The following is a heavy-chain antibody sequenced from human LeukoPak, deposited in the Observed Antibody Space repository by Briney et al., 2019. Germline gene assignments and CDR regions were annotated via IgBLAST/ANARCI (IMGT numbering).Heavy chain of an antibody. J-gene: IGHJ4*02. CDR2: IYSGGSI. CDR3: AKNSDSSGTYFDH. CDR1: GFTVSTNY. D-gene: IGHD3-22*01. V-gene: IGHV3-53*01. Sequence: GGSLRLSCAASGFTVSTNYMSWVRQAPGKGLEWVSIIYSGGSIYYADSVKGRLTISRDSFKNSLYLQMNSLRAEDTALYYCAKNSDSSGTYFDHWGQGTLVTVSS.